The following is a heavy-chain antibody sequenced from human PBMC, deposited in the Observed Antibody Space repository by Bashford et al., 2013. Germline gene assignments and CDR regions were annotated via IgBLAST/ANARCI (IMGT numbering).Heavy chain of an antibody. D-gene: IGHD3-22*01. Sequence: SETLSLTCTVSGGSISSGDYYWSWIRQPPGKGLEWIGYIYYSGSTNYNVSLRGRVTISVDKSNNQFSLKLSSVTAADTAVYYCAKVDSSGYSRWNAMDVWGQGTLVTVSS. V-gene: IGHV4-30-4*01. CDR2: IYYSGST. CDR3: AKVDSSGYSRWNAMDV. J-gene: IGHJ4*02. CDR1: GGSISSGDYY.